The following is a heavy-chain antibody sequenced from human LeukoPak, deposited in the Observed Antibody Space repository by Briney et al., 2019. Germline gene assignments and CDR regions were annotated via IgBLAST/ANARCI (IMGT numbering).Heavy chain of an antibody. CDR1: GGSIRSHY. J-gene: IGHJ4*02. CDR2: IYDSGST. D-gene: IGHD3-16*01. Sequence: SETLSLTCTVSGGSIRSHYWTWIRQPPGKGLEWIGCIYDSGSTDYSTSLEGRVTISVDTSKDQFSLKLSSVTAADTAVYYCARRWGYFDQWGQGTLVTVSS. V-gene: IGHV4-59*11. CDR3: ARRWGYFDQ.